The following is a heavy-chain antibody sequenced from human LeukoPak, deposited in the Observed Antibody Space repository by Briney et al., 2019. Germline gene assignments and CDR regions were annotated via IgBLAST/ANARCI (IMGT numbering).Heavy chain of an antibody. D-gene: IGHD5-24*01. V-gene: IGHV3-30-3*01. CDR3: ARAWGWLQLGGAFDI. CDR1: GFTFSSYA. CDR2: ISYDGSNK. Sequence: PGGSLRLSCAASGFTFSSYAMHRVRQAPGKGLEWVAVISYDGSNKYYADSVKGRFTISRDNSKNTLYLQMNSLRAEDTAVYYCARAWGWLQLGGAFDIWGQGTMVTVSS. J-gene: IGHJ3*02.